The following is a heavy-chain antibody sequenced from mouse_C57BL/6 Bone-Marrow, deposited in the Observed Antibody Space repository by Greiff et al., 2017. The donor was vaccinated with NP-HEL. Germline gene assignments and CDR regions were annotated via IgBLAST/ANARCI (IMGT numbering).Heavy chain of an antibody. CDR1: GYTFTSYG. CDR2: IYPRRGNT. D-gene: IGHD1-2*01. V-gene: IGHV1-81*01. Sequence: VQLQQSGAELARPGASVKLSCKASGYTFTSYGISWVTQRTGQGLEWIGEIYPRRGNTYYNAKFKGKATLTADKSSRTAYMELRSLTSEDSAVYFCARESGWAWFAYWGQGTLVTVSA. J-gene: IGHJ3*01. CDR3: ARESGWAWFAY.